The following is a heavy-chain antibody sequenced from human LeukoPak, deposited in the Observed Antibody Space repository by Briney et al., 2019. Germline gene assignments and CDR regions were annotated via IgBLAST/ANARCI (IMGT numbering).Heavy chain of an antibody. CDR1: GITLSNYG. V-gene: IGHV3-23*01. CDR2: ISDSGGRT. CDR3: AKRGVVIRVILVGFHKEAYYFDS. J-gene: IGHJ4*02. D-gene: IGHD2-15*01. Sequence: PGGYLRLSCAVSGITLSNYGMSWVRQAPGKGLEWVAGISDSGGRTNYADSVNGRFTISRDNPKNTLYLQMNRLRAEDTAVYFCAKRGVVIRVILVGFHKEAYYFDSWGQGALVTVSS.